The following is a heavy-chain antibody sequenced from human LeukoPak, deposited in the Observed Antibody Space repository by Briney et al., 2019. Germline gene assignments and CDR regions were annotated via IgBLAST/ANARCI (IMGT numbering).Heavy chain of an antibody. CDR1: GYTFTSYY. D-gene: IGHD2-15*01. J-gene: IGHJ4*02. Sequence: ASVKVSCKASGYTFTSYYMHWVRQAPRQGLEWMGIINPSGGSTSYAQKFQGRVTMTRDTSTSTVYMELSSLRSEDTAVYYCARVGYCSGGSCYRGSDNFDYWGQGTLVTVSS. CDR2: INPSGGST. V-gene: IGHV1-46*01. CDR3: ARVGYCSGGSCYRGSDNFDY.